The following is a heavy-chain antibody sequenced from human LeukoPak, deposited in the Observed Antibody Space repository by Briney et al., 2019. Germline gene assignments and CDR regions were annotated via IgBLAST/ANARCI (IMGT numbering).Heavy chain of an antibody. CDR3: ATSTPSDWYPFDY. J-gene: IGHJ4*02. CDR1: GDSISSNSAA. CDR2: TYYRSKWYN. D-gene: IGHD6-19*01. Sequence: SQTLSLTFAISGDSISSNSAAWDWIRQSPSRGLEWLGRTYYRSKWYNGYAVSVKSRITINPDTSKNQFSLQLNSVTPEDAAVYYCATSTPSDWYPFDYWGQGTLVTVSS. V-gene: IGHV6-1*01.